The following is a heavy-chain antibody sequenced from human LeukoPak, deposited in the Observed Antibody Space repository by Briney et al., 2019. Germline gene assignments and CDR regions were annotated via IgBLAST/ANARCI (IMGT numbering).Heavy chain of an antibody. CDR3: AKVGYDILTGQHSDAFDI. CDR2: ISGSGGST. V-gene: IGHV3-23*01. D-gene: IGHD3-9*01. CDR1: GLTFRSHA. Sequence: GGSLRLSCATSGLTFRSHAMHWVRQAPGKGLEWVSAISGSGGSTYYADSVKGRFTISRDNSKNTLYLQMNSLRAEDTAVYYCAKVGYDILTGQHSDAFDIWGQGTMVTVSS. J-gene: IGHJ3*02.